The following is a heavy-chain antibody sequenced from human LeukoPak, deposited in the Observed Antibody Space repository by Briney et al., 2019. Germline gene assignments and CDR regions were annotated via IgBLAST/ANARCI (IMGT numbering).Heavy chain of an antibody. J-gene: IGHJ4*02. CDR2: ISSSSSYI. V-gene: IGHV3-21*01. D-gene: IGHD1-26*01. Sequence: PGGSLRLSCAASGFTFSTYSMNWVRQAPGKGLEWVSPISSSSSYIYYADSMKGRFTISRDNAKNSLYLQMNSLRAEDTAVYYCASGRDPLDYWGQGTLVTVSS. CDR3: ASGRDPLDY. CDR1: GFTFSTYS.